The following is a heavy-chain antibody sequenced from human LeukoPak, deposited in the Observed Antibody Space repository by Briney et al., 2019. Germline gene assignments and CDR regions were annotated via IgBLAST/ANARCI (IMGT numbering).Heavy chain of an antibody. D-gene: IGHD6-19*01. Sequence: SETLSLTCNVSGASMSSNYWSWIRQPPGKGLEWIGYIYYSGSTNYNPSLKSRVTISVDTSKNQFSLKLSSVTAADTAVYYCARTVAALDYWGQGTLVTVSS. V-gene: IGHV4-59*01. CDR2: IYYSGST. J-gene: IGHJ4*02. CDR3: ARTVAALDY. CDR1: GASMSSNY.